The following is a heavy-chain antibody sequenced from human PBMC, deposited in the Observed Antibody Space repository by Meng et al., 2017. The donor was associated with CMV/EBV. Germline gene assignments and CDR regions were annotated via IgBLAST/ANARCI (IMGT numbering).Heavy chain of an antibody. V-gene: IGHV1-2*02. CDR1: GGTFSSYA. CDR2: VNPNSGGT. J-gene: IGHJ4*02. Sequence: ASVKVSCKASGGTFSSYAISWVRQAPGQGLEWMGWVNPNSGGTNYAQRFQGRVTMTRDTSSSTAYMELSRLTSDDTAVYYCAREAAWGGRQQLTHNHDYWGQGTLVTVSS. CDR3: AREAAWGGRQQLTHNHDY. D-gene: IGHD6-13*01.